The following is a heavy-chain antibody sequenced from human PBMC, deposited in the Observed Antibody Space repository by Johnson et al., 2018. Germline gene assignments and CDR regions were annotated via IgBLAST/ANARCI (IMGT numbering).Heavy chain of an antibody. V-gene: IGHV3-48*01. Sequence: VQLVESGGGLVQPGGSLRLSCAASGFSFSSESMNWVRQAPGKGLEWLAYICGGGFSIDYADSVKGRFAISRDNARNPLYLQRNSLRAEDTAGYYCAREAVVSKHGFDVWGQGTMVTVSS. CDR1: GFSFSSES. CDR3: AREAVVSKHGFDV. CDR2: ICGGGFSI. D-gene: IGHD4-11*01. J-gene: IGHJ3*01.